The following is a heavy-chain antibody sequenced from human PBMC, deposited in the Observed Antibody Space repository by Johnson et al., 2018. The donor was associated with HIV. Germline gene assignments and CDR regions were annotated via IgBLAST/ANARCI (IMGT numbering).Heavy chain of an antibody. J-gene: IGHJ3*02. CDR2: ISYDGSNQ. D-gene: IGHD6-6*01. CDR1: GFTVSRSY. CDR3: ARGEEEQLGDAFDI. Sequence: QVQLVESGGGLIQPGGSLRFSCAGSGFTVSRSYMSWVRQAPGKGLEWVAVISYDGSNQYYADSVKGRFTISRDNSKNTLFLQMNSLGAEDTAVYYCARGEEEQLGDAFDIWGQGTMVTVSS. V-gene: IGHV3-30*03.